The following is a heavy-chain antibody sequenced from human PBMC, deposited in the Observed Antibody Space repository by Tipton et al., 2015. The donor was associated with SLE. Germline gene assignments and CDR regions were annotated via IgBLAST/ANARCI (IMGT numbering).Heavy chain of an antibody. Sequence: GLVKPSQTLSLTCAISGDSVATKGAAWNWIRQSPSRGLEWLGRIYYQSKWYSDFAVSVQSRITIIPDASENHFSLQLNSVTPEDTAIYYCARGWFRTGFAFWGQETLVTVSS. J-gene: IGHJ4*02. CDR3: ARGWFRTGFAF. V-gene: IGHV6-1*01. D-gene: IGHD3-10*01. CDR1: GDSVATKGAA. CDR2: IYYQSKWYS.